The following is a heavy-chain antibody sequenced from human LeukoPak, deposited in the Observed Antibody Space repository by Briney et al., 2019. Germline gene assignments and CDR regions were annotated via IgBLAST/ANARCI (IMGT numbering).Heavy chain of an antibody. D-gene: IGHD2-2*02. CDR3: ARHVGGYCSSTSCYTAYDMDV. CDR2: IYYSGST. J-gene: IGHJ6*03. CDR1: GGSISSYY. Sequence: SETLSLTCTVSGGSISSYYWSWIRQPPGKGLEWIGYIYYSGSTNYNPSLKSRVTISVDTSKNQFSLKLSSVTAADTAVYYCARHVGGYCSSTSCYTAYDMDVWGKGTTVTVSS. V-gene: IGHV4-59*08.